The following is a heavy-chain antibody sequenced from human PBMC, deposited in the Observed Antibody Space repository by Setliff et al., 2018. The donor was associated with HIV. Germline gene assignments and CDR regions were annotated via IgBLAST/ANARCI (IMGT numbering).Heavy chain of an antibody. CDR3: ATDLLWFGERGFGY. D-gene: IGHD3-10*01. J-gene: IGHJ4*02. Sequence: PGGSLRLSCAASGFTFSTYWMIWVRQAPGKGLEWVAKIKQDGSEEYYVDSVKGRFTISRDNAKNSLYLQMNSLRVEDTAVYYCATDLLWFGERGFGYWGQGTLVTVSS. CDR1: GFTFSTYW. V-gene: IGHV3-7*01. CDR2: IKQDGSEE.